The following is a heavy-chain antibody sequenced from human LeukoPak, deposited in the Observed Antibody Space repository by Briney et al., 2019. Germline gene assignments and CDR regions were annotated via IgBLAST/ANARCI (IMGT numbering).Heavy chain of an antibody. Sequence: GGSLRLSCTASGFTFNNYAMSWVRHAPGKGLEWVSASSASGDSPYYADSVKGRFTISRDNSKNTLDLQMNSLRVEDTAVYYCAKGVYGSGSYREYFEQWGQGTLVTVSS. CDR3: AKGVYGSGSYREYFEQ. CDR2: SSASGDSP. D-gene: IGHD3-10*01. V-gene: IGHV3-23*01. CDR1: GFTFNNYA. J-gene: IGHJ1*01.